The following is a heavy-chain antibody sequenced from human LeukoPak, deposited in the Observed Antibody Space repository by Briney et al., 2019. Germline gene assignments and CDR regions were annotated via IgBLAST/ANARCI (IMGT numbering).Heavy chain of an antibody. D-gene: IGHD5-18*01. CDR3: AKARGYSYDTHFDY. J-gene: IGHJ4*02. Sequence: GGSLRLSCAASGFTFDDYAMHWVRQAPGKGLEWVSGISWNSGSIGYADSVKGRFTISRDNAKNSLYLQMNSLRAEDTALYYCAKARGYSYDTHFDYWGQGTLVTVSS. CDR1: GFTFDDYA. CDR2: ISWNSGSI. V-gene: IGHV3-9*01.